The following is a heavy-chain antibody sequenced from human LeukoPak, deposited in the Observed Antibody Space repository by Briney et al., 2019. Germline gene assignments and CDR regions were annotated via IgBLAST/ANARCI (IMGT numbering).Heavy chain of an antibody. Sequence: SVKVSCKVSGYTLTELSMHWVRQAPGKGLEWMGGFDPEDGETIYAQKFQGRVTMTEDTSTDTAYMELSSLRSEDTAVYYCATGGLIVVVPAATRRYYYYYGMDVWGQGTTVTVSS. CDR2: FDPEDGET. V-gene: IGHV1-24*01. CDR1: GYTLTELS. D-gene: IGHD2-2*01. J-gene: IGHJ6*02. CDR3: ATGGLIVVVPAATRRYYYYYGMDV.